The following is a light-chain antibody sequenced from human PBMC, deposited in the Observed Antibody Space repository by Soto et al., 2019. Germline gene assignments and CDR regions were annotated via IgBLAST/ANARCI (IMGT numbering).Light chain of an antibody. CDR1: QSISSW. J-gene: IGKJ1*01. CDR2: KAS. V-gene: IGKV1-5*03. Sequence: DIQMTQSPSTLSASVGDRVTITCRASQSISSWLAWYQQKPGKAPKLLIYKASSLGTGVPSRFSGGGSGTEFTLTISSLQPDDFATFCCQQYNSYPLTFGQGTKVEIK. CDR3: QQYNSYPLT.